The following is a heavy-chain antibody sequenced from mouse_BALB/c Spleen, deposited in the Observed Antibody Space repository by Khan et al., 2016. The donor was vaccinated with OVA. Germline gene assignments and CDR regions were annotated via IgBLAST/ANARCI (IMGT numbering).Heavy chain of an antibody. CDR2: IWGGGST. D-gene: IGHD1-1*02. CDR3: AKLLWSPYYAMDY. CDR1: GFSLTDYG. Sequence: QVQLKQSGPGLVAPSQSLSITCTVSGFSLTDYGVSWIRQPPGKGLAWLGLIWGGGSTYYNSVLKSRLSISKDNSKSQVFLKMNSLQTDDTAMYYCAKLLWSPYYAMDYWGQGTSVTVSS. V-gene: IGHV2-6-5*01. J-gene: IGHJ4*01.